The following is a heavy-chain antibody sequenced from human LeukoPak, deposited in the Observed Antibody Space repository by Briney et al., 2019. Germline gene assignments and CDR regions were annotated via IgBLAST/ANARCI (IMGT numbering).Heavy chain of an antibody. CDR1: GFALSGFY. CDR2: IRSKPSSYTT. J-gene: IGHJ4*02. D-gene: IGHD2-15*01. CDR3: IRQHCSGGSCSYVDY. V-gene: IGHV3-73*01. Sequence: GGSLRLSCAASGFALSGFYMHWVRQASGRGLEWVGLIRSKPSSYTTVYAASVKGRFTISRDDSKNTAYLQMNSLKVEDKAVYYCIRQHCSGGSCSYVDYWGQGTLVTVSS.